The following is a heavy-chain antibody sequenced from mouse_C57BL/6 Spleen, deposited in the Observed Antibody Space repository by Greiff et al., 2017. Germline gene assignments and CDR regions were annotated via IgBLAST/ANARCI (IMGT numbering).Heavy chain of an antibody. CDR1: GYTFTDYY. Sequence: EVQLQQSGPELVKPGASVKISCKASGYTFTDYYMNWVKQSHGKSLEWIGDINPNNGGTSYNQKFKGKATLTVDKSSSTAYMELRSLTSEDSAVYYCALYYGFDYWGQGTTLTVSS. J-gene: IGHJ2*01. CDR2: INPNNGGT. V-gene: IGHV1-26*01. D-gene: IGHD1-1*01. CDR3: ALYYGFDY.